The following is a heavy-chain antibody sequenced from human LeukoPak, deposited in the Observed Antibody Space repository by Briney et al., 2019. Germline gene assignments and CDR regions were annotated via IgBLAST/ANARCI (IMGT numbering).Heavy chain of an antibody. CDR3: ASCGGSCPSNYYYGMDV. J-gene: IGHJ6*02. CDR1: GFTFSSYA. Sequence: GGSLRLSCAASGFTFSSYALNWVRQPPGKGLEWISAISGSGGRTYCADSVKGRFTISRDNSKNTLYLQMNSLRAEDTAVYYRASCGGSCPSNYYYGMDVWGQGTTVTVSS. CDR2: ISGSGGRT. V-gene: IGHV3-23*01. D-gene: IGHD2-15*01.